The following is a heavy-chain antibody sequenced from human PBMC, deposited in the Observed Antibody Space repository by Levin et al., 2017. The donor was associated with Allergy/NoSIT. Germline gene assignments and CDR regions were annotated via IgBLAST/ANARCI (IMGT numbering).Heavy chain of an antibody. Sequence: GESLKISCAASGFTFSNYAMNWVRQAPGKGLEWVSAISGSGDSTYYADSVKGRFTISRDNSKNTLFLQINSLRAEDTALYYCAKGFLGGYGIDYWGQGTLVTGSS. CDR2: ISGSGDST. V-gene: IGHV3-23*01. CDR1: GFTFSNYA. J-gene: IGHJ4*02. CDR3: AKGFLGGYGIDY. D-gene: IGHD5-12*01.